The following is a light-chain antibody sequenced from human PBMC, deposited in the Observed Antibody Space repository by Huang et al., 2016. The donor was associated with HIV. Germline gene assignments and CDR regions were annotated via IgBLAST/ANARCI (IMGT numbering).Light chain of an antibody. CDR1: QSISVS. CDR3: QQSYSAPYT. CDR2: AAS. J-gene: IGKJ2*01. Sequence: DIQMTQSPSSLSASVGDRVTITCRAGQSISVSLNWYQQKPGKPPKLLSYAASTLQSGVPSRFSGSGTGTDFTLTVSSLQADDFATYYCQQSYSAPYTFGQGTKLEI. V-gene: IGKV1-39*01.